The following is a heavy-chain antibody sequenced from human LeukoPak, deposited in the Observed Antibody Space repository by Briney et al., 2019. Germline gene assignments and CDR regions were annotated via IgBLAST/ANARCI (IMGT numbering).Heavy chain of an antibody. CDR3: ARFRGWWSTSSPLDY. Sequence: GGSLRLSCAASGFTFSSYWMSWVRQAPGKGLEWVANIKQDGSEKYYVDSVKGRFTISRDNAKNSLYLQMNSLRAEDTAVYYCARFRGWWSTSSPLDYWGQGTLVTVSS. CDR1: GFTFSSYW. D-gene: IGHD2-15*01. V-gene: IGHV3-7*01. J-gene: IGHJ4*02. CDR2: IKQDGSEK.